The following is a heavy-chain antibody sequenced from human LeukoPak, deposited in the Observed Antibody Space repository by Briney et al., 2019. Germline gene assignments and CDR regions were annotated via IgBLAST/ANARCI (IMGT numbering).Heavy chain of an antibody. CDR3: TRVLGGGSSFYYFYYMDV. CDR2: ISPHNGNT. CDR1: GYTFTSYG. V-gene: IGHV1-18*01. J-gene: IGHJ6*03. D-gene: IGHD1-26*01. Sequence: ASVKVSCKASGYTFTSYGITWVRQATGQGLEWMGWISPHNGNTNYAQKFQGRATLTTDTSTSTAYMELRSLRSDDTAVYYCTRVLGGGSSFYYFYYMDVWGKGTTVTVYS.